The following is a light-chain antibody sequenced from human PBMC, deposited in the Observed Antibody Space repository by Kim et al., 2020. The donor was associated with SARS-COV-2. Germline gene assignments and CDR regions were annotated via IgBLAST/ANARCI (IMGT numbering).Light chain of an antibody. J-gene: IGKJ3*01. CDR2: AAS. V-gene: IGKV1-33*01. Sequence: SASVGDRVTITCQASQDIRKYLNWYQQRPGKAPKLLIYAASNLQTGVPSRFSGSGFGTDFTFTISSLQPEDVATYFCQQYNNLLSFGPGTKVDIK. CDR1: QDIRKY. CDR3: QQYNNLLS.